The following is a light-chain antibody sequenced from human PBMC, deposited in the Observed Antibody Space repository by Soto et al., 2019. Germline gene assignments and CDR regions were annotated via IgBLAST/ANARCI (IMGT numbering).Light chain of an antibody. CDR1: QSINNRY. J-gene: IGKJ1*01. V-gene: IGKV3-11*01. CDR2: DAS. Sequence: EIVLTQSPGTLCLSPGERAILSCRASQSINNRYLAWYQQTPGRAPRLLIYDASNRATGIPARFSGSGSGTDFTLTISSLEPEDFAVYYCQQRSNWPPWTFGQGTKVDIK. CDR3: QQRSNWPPWT.